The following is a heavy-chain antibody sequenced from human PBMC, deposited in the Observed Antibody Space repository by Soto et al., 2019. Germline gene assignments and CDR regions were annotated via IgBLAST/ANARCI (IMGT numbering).Heavy chain of an antibody. D-gene: IGHD1-26*01. Sequence: QITLKESGPTLVKPTQTLTLTCTFSGFSLSTSGVGVGWIRQPPGKALEWLALISWDDDKRYSPSLKSRLTTTTDPPQTPGGLTRPNMAPVDTATYYCAHRPRIVGATRSWYFDLWGRGTLVTVSS. V-gene: IGHV2-5*02. CDR2: ISWDDDK. CDR1: GFSLSTSGVG. J-gene: IGHJ2*01. CDR3: AHRPRIVGATRSWYFDL.